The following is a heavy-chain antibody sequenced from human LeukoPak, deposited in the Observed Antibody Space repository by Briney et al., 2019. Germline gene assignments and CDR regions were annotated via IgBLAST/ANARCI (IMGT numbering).Heavy chain of an antibody. D-gene: IGHD5-18*01. V-gene: IGHV3-53*01. J-gene: IGHJ4*02. CDR1: GFTVSSNY. CDR3: AKATQGGVWLTYDY. Sequence: PGGSLRLSCAASGFTVSSNYMSWVRQAPGKGLEWVSVIYSGGSTYYADSVKGRFTISRDNSKNALYLQMNSLRPGDTAIYYCAKATQGGVWLTYDYWGQGTLVTVSS. CDR2: IYSGGST.